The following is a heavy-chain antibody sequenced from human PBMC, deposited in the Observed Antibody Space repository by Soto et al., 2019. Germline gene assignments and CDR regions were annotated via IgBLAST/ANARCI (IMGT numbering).Heavy chain of an antibody. V-gene: IGHV1-3*01. D-gene: IGHD1-26*01. CDR1: XYTFXXXX. Sequence: QVQLVQSGAEVKKPGASVKVSCXASXYTFXXXXXXWVRQAPGQRPEWMGWINPASGHTKYSKKFQDRVTITRDTSASTGYMELSSLRSEDTAVYYCGRSVVGATGEILYNAMDVWGQGTTVTVSS. CDR2: INPASGHT. CDR3: GRSVVGATGEILYNAMDV. J-gene: IGHJ6*02.